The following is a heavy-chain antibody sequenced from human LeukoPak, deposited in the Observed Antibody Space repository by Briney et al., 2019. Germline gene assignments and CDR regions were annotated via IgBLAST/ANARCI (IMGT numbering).Heavy chain of an antibody. V-gene: IGHV4-59*01. D-gene: IGHD1-26*01. Sequence: PSETLSLTSTVSGGSISSYYWSWIRQPPGKGLEWIGYIYYSGSTNYNPSLKSRVTISVDTSKNQFSLKLSSVTAADTAVYYCARVREEGYSGSYYFDYWGQGTLVTVSS. CDR2: IYYSGST. CDR1: GGSISSYY. J-gene: IGHJ4*02. CDR3: ARVREEGYSGSYYFDY.